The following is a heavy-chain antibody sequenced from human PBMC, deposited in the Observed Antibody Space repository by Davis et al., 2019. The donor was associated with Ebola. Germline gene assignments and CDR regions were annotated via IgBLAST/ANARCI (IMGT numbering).Heavy chain of an antibody. V-gene: IGHV3-23*01. CDR1: GGSISSSSYY. J-gene: IGHJ6*02. Sequence: PSETLSLTCTVSGGSISSSSYYWSWIRQAPGKGLEWVSAISGSGDSTYYADSVKGRFTISRDNSKNTLYLQMNSLRAEDTALYYCANSFRPDTSGYYGTVYFYYGMDVWGQGTAVTVSS. D-gene: IGHD3-22*01. CDR2: ISGSGDST. CDR3: ANSFRPDTSGYYGTVYFYYGMDV.